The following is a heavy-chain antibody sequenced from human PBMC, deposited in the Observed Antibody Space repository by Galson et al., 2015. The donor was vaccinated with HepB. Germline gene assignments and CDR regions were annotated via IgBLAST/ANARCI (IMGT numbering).Heavy chain of an antibody. D-gene: IGHD3-10*01. CDR3: ASVYFRSGSASAYWYFDL. Sequence: SLSLSCASSGFTFSSYTMNWVRQAPGKGLESLSYISSTGTTMYYADSEKGRFTISTGNDQNSLYLQINSLRDEDTAVYYCASVYFRSGSASAYWYFDLWGRGALVTVSS. CDR2: ISSTGTTM. V-gene: IGHV3-48*02. CDR1: GFTFSSYT. J-gene: IGHJ2*01.